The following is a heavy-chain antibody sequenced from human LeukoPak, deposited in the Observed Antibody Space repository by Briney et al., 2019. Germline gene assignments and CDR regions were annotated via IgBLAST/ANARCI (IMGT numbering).Heavy chain of an antibody. CDR2: IDPVDSDT. V-gene: IGHV5-51*01. CDR1: GYSFTSYW. Sequence: GESLKISCKGSGYSFTSYWIGWVRQVPGKGLEWMGIIDPVDSDTRYSPSFQGQVTISAHKSITTAYLQWSILKASDTAMYYCARHPGVTIFGVVNNYFEDWGQGTLVTVSS. J-gene: IGHJ4*02. CDR3: ARHPGVTIFGVVNNYFED. D-gene: IGHD3-3*01.